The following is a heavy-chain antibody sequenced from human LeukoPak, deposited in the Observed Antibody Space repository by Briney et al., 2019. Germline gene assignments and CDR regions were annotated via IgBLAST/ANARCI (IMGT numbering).Heavy chain of an antibody. Sequence: PSETLSLTCTVSGGSISSSSYYWGWVRQPPGKGLEWIGSIYYSGSTYYNPSLKSRVTISVDTSMNQFSLKLSSVTAADTAVYYCARHPTFPVTNYLYYFDYWGQGTLVTVSS. V-gene: IGHV4-39*01. CDR1: GGSISSSSYY. CDR3: ARHPTFPVTNYLYYFDY. J-gene: IGHJ4*02. D-gene: IGHD4-17*01. CDR2: IYYSGST.